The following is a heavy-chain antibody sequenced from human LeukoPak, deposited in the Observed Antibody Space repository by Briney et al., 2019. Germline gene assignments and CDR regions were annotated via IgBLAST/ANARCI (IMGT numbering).Heavy chain of an antibody. CDR1: GFTFSSYA. CDR2: ISSSSSYI. V-gene: IGHV3-21*01. CDR3: ARDRKYSSSSFYYYGMDV. J-gene: IGHJ6*02. D-gene: IGHD6-13*01. Sequence: PGGSLRLSCAASGFTFSSYAMSWVRQAPGKGLEWVSSISSSSSYIYYADSVKGRFTISRDNAKDSLYLQMNSLRAEDTAVYYCARDRKYSSSSFYYYGMDVWGQGTTVTVSS.